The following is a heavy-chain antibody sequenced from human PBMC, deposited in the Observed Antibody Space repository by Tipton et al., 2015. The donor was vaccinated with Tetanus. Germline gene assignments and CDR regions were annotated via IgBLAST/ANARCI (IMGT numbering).Heavy chain of an antibody. V-gene: IGHV4-39*01. Sequence: LRLSCTVSGGSIRGGTFYWGWIRQPPGKGLEWIGSIYESGDTYYIPSLKSRVTISVDTSKNQFSLNLNSMAAADTGAYYCARHQSGFFSPFDYWGQGNLVTVSS. CDR3: ARHQSGFFSPFDY. CDR2: IYESGDT. CDR1: GGSIRGGTFY. J-gene: IGHJ4*02. D-gene: IGHD3-3*01.